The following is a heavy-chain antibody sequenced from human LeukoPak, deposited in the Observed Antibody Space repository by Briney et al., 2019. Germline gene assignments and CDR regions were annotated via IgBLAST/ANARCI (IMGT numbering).Heavy chain of an antibody. CDR3: ARVSDYYDSSGYYFDY. CDR1: GGSISSGGYY. D-gene: IGHD3-22*01. CDR2: IYYSGST. V-gene: IGHV4-31*03. J-gene: IGHJ4*02. Sequence: SETLSLTCTVSGGSISSGGYYWSWIRQHPGKGLEWIGSIYYSGSTYYNPSLKSRVTISVDTSKNQFSLKLSSVTAADTAVYHCARVSDYYDSSGYYFDYWGQGTLVTVSS.